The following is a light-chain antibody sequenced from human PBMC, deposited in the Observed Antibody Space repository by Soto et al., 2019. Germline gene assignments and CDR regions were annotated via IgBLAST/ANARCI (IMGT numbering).Light chain of an antibody. Sequence: DIVVTQSPLSLAVTLGEPASISCRSSQSALHSNGNTYLDWYLQKPGQSPQLLIYSASNRASGGPDRFNGSGSGTDFTLKISRVEAEVVGVYYCMPAVRTLTFGEGTKVEIK. J-gene: IGKJ4*02. CDR1: QSALHSNGNTY. CDR3: MPAVRTLT. V-gene: IGKV2-28*01. CDR2: SAS.